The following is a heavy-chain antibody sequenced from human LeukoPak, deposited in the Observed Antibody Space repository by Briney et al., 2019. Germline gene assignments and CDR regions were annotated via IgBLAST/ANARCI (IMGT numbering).Heavy chain of an antibody. J-gene: IGHJ4*02. CDR3: ARVRGYSYGLLDY. Sequence: SETLSLTCTVSGGSISSYYWSWIRQPPGKGLEWIGYIYYSGSTYYNPSLKSRVTISVDTSKNQFSLKLSSVTAADTAVYYCARVRGYSYGLLDYWGQGTLVTVSS. CDR1: GGSISSYY. D-gene: IGHD5-18*01. CDR2: IYYSGST. V-gene: IGHV4-59*08.